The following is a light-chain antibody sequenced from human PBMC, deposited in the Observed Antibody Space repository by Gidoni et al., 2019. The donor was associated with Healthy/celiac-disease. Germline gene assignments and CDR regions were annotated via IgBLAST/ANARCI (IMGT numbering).Light chain of an antibody. CDR3: CSYAGSSTSL. J-gene: IGLJ2*01. CDR1: SSDVGSYNL. V-gene: IGLV2-23*01. CDR2: EGS. Sequence: QSALTQPASVSGSPGQSITIPCTGTSSDVGSYNLVSWYQQHPGKAPKLMIYEGSKPPSGVSNRFSGSKSGNTASLTISGLQAEDEADYYCCSYAGSSTSLFGGGTKLTVL.